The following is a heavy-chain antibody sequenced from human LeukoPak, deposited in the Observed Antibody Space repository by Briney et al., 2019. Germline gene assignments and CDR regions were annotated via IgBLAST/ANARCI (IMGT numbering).Heavy chain of an antibody. D-gene: IGHD6-19*01. CDR1: GGSISSGGYY. CDR3: ARASLIAVAGNDY. V-gene: IGHV4-30-2*01. Sequence: PSETLSLTCTVSGGSISSGGYYWSWIRQPPGKGLEWIGYIYHSGSTYYNPSLKSRVTISVDRSKNQFSLKLSSVTAADTAVYYCARASLIAVAGNDYWGQGTLVTVSS. J-gene: IGHJ4*02. CDR2: IYHSGST.